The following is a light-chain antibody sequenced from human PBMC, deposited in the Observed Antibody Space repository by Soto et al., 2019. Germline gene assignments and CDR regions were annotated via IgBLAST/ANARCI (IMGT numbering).Light chain of an antibody. V-gene: IGKV3-15*01. CDR3: QQYGTLIT. CDR1: QSVSSN. CDR2: GAS. Sequence: EIVMTQSPATLSVSPGERATLSCRASQSVSSNLAWYQQKPGQAPRLLIYGASTRATGIPARFSGSGSGTDFTLTISRLEPEDSAVYYCQQYGTLITFGQGTRLEIK. J-gene: IGKJ5*01.